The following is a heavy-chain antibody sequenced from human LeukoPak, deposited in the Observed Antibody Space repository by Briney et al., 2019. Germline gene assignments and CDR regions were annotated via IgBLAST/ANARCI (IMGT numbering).Heavy chain of an antibody. CDR1: GGTFSSYA. Sequence: SVKVSCKAYGGTFSSYAISWVRQAPGQGLEWMGRIIPIFGTANYAQKFQGRVTITTDESTSTAYMELSSLRSEDTAVYYCATALDLWFGELFYMDVWGKGTRSPSP. D-gene: IGHD3-10*01. J-gene: IGHJ6*03. CDR3: ATALDLWFGELFYMDV. CDR2: IIPIFGTA. V-gene: IGHV1-69*05.